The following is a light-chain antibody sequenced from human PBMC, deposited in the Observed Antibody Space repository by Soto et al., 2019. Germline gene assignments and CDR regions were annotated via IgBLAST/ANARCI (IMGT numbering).Light chain of an antibody. V-gene: IGKV3-11*01. J-gene: IGKJ3*01. CDR2: DAS. Sequence: EIVLTQSPATLSLSPGDRATLSCRASQSVSSYLTWYQQKPGQAPRLLIYDASNRATGIPARFSSSGSGTDFTLTISSLETEDFALYYCQQRSNWPLTFGPGTKVEIK. CDR3: QQRSNWPLT. CDR1: QSVSSY.